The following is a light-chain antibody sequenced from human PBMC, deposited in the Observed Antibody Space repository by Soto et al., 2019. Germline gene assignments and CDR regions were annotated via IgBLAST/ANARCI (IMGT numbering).Light chain of an antibody. Sequence: EIVLTQSPGTLSLSPGERATLSCRASQSVSSSYLAWYQQKPCQAPRLLIYGASSRATGIPDRFSGSGSGTDFTLTISRLEPEDFAVYYCLQYGSSPFTFGPGTKVDI. CDR2: GAS. CDR3: LQYGSSPFT. V-gene: IGKV3-20*01. J-gene: IGKJ3*01. CDR1: QSVSSSY.